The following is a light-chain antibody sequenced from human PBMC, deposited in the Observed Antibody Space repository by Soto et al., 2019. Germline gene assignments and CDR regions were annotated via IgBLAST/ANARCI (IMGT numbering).Light chain of an antibody. CDR1: QSVSSSY. Sequence: EIVLTQSPGTLSLSPGESATLSCRASQSVSSSYLAWYQQKPGQAPSLLISAAYSRASGIPGRFSGSGSGTDFTLTIRRLEPEDFAVYYCQHYGGPFTFGPGTKVDIK. CDR2: AAY. CDR3: QHYGGPFT. V-gene: IGKV3-20*01. J-gene: IGKJ3*01.